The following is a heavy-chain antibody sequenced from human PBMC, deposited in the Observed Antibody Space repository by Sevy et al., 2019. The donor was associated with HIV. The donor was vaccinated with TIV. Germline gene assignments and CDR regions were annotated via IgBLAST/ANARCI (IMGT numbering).Heavy chain of an antibody. Sequence: GGSLRLSCAASGFIFSYYGKHWVRQAPGKGLERVAVIWYDGSNTIHADSVNGRFTISRANSKNILYLQMKSLRDEDTAVYYCARDPHEIMLSGSYYLYWGQGTRVTVSS. J-gene: IGHJ4*02. D-gene: IGHD1-26*01. CDR1: GFIFSYYG. CDR2: IWYDGSNT. CDR3: ARDPHEIMLSGSYYLY. V-gene: IGHV3-33*01.